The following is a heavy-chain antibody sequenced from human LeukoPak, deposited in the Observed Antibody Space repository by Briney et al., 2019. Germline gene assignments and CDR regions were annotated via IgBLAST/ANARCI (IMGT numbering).Heavy chain of an antibody. D-gene: IGHD2-2*01. CDR1: GYTLTESS. J-gene: IGHJ4*02. CDR2: FDPEDGET. CDR3: ATGINQLLLFDY. Sequence: ASVKVSCKVSGYTLTESSMHWVRQAPGKGLEWMGGFDPEDGETIYAQKFQGRVTMTEDTSTDTAYMELSSLRSEDTAVYYCATGINQLLLFDYWGQGTLVTVSS. V-gene: IGHV1-24*01.